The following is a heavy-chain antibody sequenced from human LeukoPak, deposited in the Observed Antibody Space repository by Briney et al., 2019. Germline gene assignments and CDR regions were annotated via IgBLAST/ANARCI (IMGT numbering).Heavy chain of an antibody. V-gene: IGHV3-30*18. CDR3: AKARQLWSTYYFDY. Sequence: GRSLRLSCAASGFTFSSYGMHWVRQAPGKGLEGVAFISYEGSNKYYADSVKGRFTISRDNSKNTLYLQMNSLRAEDTAVYCCAKARQLWSTYYFDYWGQGTLVTVSS. J-gene: IGHJ4*02. CDR2: ISYEGSNK. D-gene: IGHD5-18*01. CDR1: GFTFSSYG.